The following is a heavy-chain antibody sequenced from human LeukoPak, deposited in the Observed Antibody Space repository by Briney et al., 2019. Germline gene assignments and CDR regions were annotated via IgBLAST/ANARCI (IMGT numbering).Heavy chain of an antibody. V-gene: IGHV1-46*01. CDR3: ARDHNLASSGYYERFDY. D-gene: IGHD3-22*01. CDR1: GYTFTGYY. CDR2: INPSGGST. Sequence: GASVKVSCKASGYTFTGYYMHWVRQAPGQGLEWMGIINPSGGSTSYAQKFQGRVTMTRDTSTSTVYMELSSLRSEDTAVYYCARDHNLASSGYYERFDYWGQGTLVTVSS. J-gene: IGHJ4*02.